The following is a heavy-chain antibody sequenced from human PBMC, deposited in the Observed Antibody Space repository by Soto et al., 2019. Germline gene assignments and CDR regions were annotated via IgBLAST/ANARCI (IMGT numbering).Heavy chain of an antibody. CDR3: AAMGIAAAGPAPPTYYFDY. J-gene: IGHJ4*02. D-gene: IGHD6-13*01. CDR1: GGSISSYY. Sequence: QVQLQESGPGLVKPSETVSITCTVSGGSISSYYWSWIRQPRGNGLEWIGYIYYSGSTNYNPSLKSRVTISVDTSKNQFSLKLSSVTAADTAVNYCAAMGIAAAGPAPPTYYFDYWGQGTLVTVSS. CDR2: IYYSGST. V-gene: IGHV4-59*01.